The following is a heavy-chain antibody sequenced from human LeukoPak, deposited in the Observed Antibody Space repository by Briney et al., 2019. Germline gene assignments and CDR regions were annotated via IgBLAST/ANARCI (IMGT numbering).Heavy chain of an antibody. Sequence: GGSLRLSCAASGFTFSSYAMSWVRQAPGKGLEWVSAISGGGGSTYYADSVKGRFTISRDNSKNTLYLQMNSLRAEDTAVYYCAKGHSGSYYVLIDYWGQGTLVTVSS. CDR2: ISGGGGST. CDR1: GFTFSSYA. J-gene: IGHJ4*02. D-gene: IGHD1-26*01. CDR3: AKGHSGSYYVLIDY. V-gene: IGHV3-23*01.